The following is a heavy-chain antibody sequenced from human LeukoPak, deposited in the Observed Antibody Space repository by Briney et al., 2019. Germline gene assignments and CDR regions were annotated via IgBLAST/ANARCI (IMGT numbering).Heavy chain of an antibody. V-gene: IGHV4-59*08. Sequence: SETLSLTCTVSGGSISNYYWSWVRQPPGKGLEWVGYIYYSGSTTYNPSLKNRITISVDTSKNQFSLKLSSVTAADTAVYYCARRTYFDLWGRGTLVTVSS. CDR3: ARRTYFDL. CDR2: IYYSGST. CDR1: GGSISNYY. J-gene: IGHJ2*01.